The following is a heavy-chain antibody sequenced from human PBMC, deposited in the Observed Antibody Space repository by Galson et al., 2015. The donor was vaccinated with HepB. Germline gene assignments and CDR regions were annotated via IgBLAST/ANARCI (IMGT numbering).Heavy chain of an antibody. CDR3: TTDGMGTAYDYIWGSYRGYFDY. CDR2: IKSKTDGGTK. D-gene: IGHD3-16*01. Sequence: SLRVSCAASGFTFSNAWMSWVRQAPGKGLEWVGRIKSKTDGGTKDYAAPVKGRFTISRDDSKNTLYLQMNSLKTEDTAVYYCTTDGMGTAYDYIWGSYRGYFDYWGQGTLVTVSS. V-gene: IGHV3-15*01. J-gene: IGHJ4*02. CDR1: GFTFSNAW.